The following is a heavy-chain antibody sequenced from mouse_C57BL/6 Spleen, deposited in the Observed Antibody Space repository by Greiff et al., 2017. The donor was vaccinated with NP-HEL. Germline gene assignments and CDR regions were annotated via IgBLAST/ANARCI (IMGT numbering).Heavy chain of an antibody. Sequence: EVQLQQSGPELVKPGASVKISCKASGYSFTGYYMNWVKQSPEKSLEWIGEINPSTGGTTSNQKFKAKATLTVDKSPSTAYMQLNSLTSEDSAVYYCARAGYYDAMDYWGQGTSVTVSS. CDR2: INPSTGGT. D-gene: IGHD2-2*01. V-gene: IGHV1-42*01. J-gene: IGHJ4*01. CDR1: GYSFTGYY. CDR3: ARAGYYDAMDY.